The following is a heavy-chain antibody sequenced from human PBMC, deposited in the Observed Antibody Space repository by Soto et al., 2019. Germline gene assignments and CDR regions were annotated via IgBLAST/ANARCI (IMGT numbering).Heavy chain of an antibody. Sequence: QVQLEESGGGVVQPGGSLRLSCAASGFTSGFTSGFTFRTSSMNWVRQAPGKGLAWVALIAYDGSNQYYTDSVKGRFIISRDNSKNTRYLQMSSLRLEDTALYYCATVVGDSSFPVWCRGTLVTFSS. J-gene: IGHJ2*01. CDR1: GFTFRTSS. CDR2: IAYDGSNQ. D-gene: IGHD3-10*01. CDR3: ATVVGDSSFPV. V-gene: IGHV3-30-3*01.